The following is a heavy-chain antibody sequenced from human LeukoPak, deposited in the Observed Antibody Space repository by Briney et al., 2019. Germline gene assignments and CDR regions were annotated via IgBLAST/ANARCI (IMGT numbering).Heavy chain of an antibody. V-gene: IGHV3-43*02. Sequence: GGSLRLSCAASGFTFDDYTMHWVRQAAGKGLEWVSLISGDGGSTYYADSVKGRFTLSRDNSKNSLYLQMNSLTTEDTALYYCAKAMGLYYYDSSGYYYDYWGQGILVTVSS. D-gene: IGHD3-22*01. CDR3: AKAMGLYYYDSSGYYYDY. CDR2: ISGDGGST. CDR1: GFTFDDYT. J-gene: IGHJ4*02.